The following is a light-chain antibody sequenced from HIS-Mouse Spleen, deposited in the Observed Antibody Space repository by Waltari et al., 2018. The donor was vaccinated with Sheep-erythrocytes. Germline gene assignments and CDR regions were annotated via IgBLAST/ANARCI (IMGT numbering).Light chain of an antibody. Sequence: IVMTQSPLSLPVTLGEPASISCRASLSLLHSNGSTYLDWYLQKPGQSPQLLIYLGSNRASGVPDRFSGSGSGTDFTLKISRVEAEDVGVYYCMQALQTPIFTFGPGTKVDIK. CDR3: MQALQTPIFT. V-gene: IGKV2-28*01. CDR2: LGS. J-gene: IGKJ3*01. CDR1: LSLLHSNGSTY.